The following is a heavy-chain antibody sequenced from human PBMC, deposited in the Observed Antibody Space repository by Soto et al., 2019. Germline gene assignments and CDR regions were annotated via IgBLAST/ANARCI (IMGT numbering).Heavy chain of an antibody. CDR2: MNPNSGNT. Sequence: QVQLVQSGAEVKKPGASVKVSCKASGYTFTSYDINWVRQATGQGLEWMGWMNPNSGNTGYAQKFQGRVTITRNTSISTAYMELTSLRSEDTAVYYWASLVVGYWYFDLWGRGTLVTVSS. CDR1: GYTFTSYD. D-gene: IGHD1-26*01. CDR3: ASLVVGYWYFDL. J-gene: IGHJ2*01. V-gene: IGHV1-8*01.